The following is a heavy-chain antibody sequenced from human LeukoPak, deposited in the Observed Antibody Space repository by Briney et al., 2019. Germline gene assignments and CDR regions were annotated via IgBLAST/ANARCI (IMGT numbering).Heavy chain of an antibody. CDR3: AKEGMVRGVLRGGDFDY. D-gene: IGHD3-10*01. CDR2: ISGSGGST. V-gene: IGHV3-23*01. J-gene: IGHJ4*02. CDR1: GFTFSSYA. Sequence: GGSLRLSCAASGFTFSSYAMSWVRQAPGKGLEWVSAISGSGGSTYYADSVKGRFTISRDNSKNTLYLQMNSLRAEDTAVYYCAKEGMVRGVLRGGDFDYWGQGTLVTVSS.